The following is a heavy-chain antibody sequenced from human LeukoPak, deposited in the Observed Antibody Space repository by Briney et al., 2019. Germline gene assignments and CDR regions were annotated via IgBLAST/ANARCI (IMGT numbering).Heavy chain of an antibody. CDR3: ARHFDY. Sequence: SETLSLTRTVSGGSIRSSGNYWGWIRQPPGQGLEWIGSIAYSGSTYYNPSLKSRVTISEDTSKNQFSLKLNSVTAADTAVYYCARHFDYWGQGTLVTVSS. CDR2: IAYSGST. CDR1: GGSIRSSGNY. V-gene: IGHV4-39*01. J-gene: IGHJ4*02.